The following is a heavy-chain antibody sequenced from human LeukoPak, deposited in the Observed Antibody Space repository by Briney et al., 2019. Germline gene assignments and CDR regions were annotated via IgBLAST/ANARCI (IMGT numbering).Heavy chain of an antibody. CDR1: GFTFSDAW. Sequence: GGSLRLSCAASGFTFSDAWMTWVRQAPGKGLEWVDRIKSRVDGGTTDFVAPVRGRFTISRDDSKNTLYLQMDSLKTEDTAVYYCAKDLPYTSGWALKYWGQGTLVTVSS. J-gene: IGHJ4*01. D-gene: IGHD6-19*01. CDR3: AKDLPYTSGWALKY. V-gene: IGHV3-15*01. CDR2: IKSRVDGGTT.